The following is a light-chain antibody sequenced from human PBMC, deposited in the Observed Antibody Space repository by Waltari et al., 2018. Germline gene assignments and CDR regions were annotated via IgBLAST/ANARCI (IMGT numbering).Light chain of an antibody. CDR3: QQYDNWLGT. Sequence: IVMTQSPATLSVFPGERATSSCRASQSIRSNLAWYQLKPGQAPRLLIYCAPTRANGCPAKFSCSGSGKPFPLTLSSLLSEDFAVFFCQQYDNWLGTFGQGTKVEIK. CDR1: QSIRSN. CDR2: CAP. V-gene: IGKV3-15*01. J-gene: IGKJ1*01.